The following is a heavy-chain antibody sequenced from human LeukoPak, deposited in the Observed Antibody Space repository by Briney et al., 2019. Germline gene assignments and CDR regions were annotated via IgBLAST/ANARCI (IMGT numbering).Heavy chain of an antibody. Sequence: GGSLTLSCAVSGLTVNTNYMSWVRQAPGKGLEWVSIIYPDGKIYYADSVRGRFTISRDESKNTLHLQMNSLRDEDTAVYYCARDGGYSYGHPSSDYWGQGTLVTVSS. CDR2: IYPDGKI. D-gene: IGHD5-18*01. CDR1: GLTVNTNY. J-gene: IGHJ4*02. V-gene: IGHV3-66*01. CDR3: ARDGGYSYGHPSSDY.